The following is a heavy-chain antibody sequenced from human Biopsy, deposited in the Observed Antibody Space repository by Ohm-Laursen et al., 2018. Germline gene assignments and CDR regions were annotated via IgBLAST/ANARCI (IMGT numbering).Heavy chain of an antibody. Sequence: TLSRTCTVSGGSLSSYSWSWIRQPAGKGLEWIGQIYTSGITNYNPSLKSRVTMSVDTSKNNFSLRVGSVTAADTAVYYCARDRDRRGWFDPWGQGTLVTVSS. CDR1: GGSLSSYS. CDR2: IYTSGIT. CDR3: ARDRDRRGWFDP. J-gene: IGHJ5*02. V-gene: IGHV4-4*07. D-gene: IGHD1-14*01.